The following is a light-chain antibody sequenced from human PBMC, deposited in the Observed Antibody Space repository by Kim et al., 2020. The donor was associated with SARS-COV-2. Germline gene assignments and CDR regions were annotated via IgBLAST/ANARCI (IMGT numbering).Light chain of an antibody. CDR3: NSRDSSGNHP. J-gene: IGLJ2*01. V-gene: IGLV3-19*01. CDR1: SLRSYY. Sequence: ALGQTVRMTCQGDSLRSYYASWYQQKPGQAPVLVIYGKNNRPSGIPDRFSGSSSGNTASLTITGAQAEDEADYYCNSRDSSGNHPFGGGTQLTVL. CDR2: GKN.